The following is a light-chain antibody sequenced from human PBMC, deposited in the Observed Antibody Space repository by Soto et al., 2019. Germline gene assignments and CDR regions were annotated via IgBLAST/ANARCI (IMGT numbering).Light chain of an antibody. CDR2: QST. J-gene: IGLJ2*01. CDR1: KLGDKY. CDR3: QAWDTNVV. Sequence: SYELTQPPSVSVSPGQTASITCSGDKLGDKYAYWYQQKPRQSPVLVIYQSTKRPSGIPERFSGSNSGDTATLTISVTQAMDEADYYCQAWDTNVVFGGGTKLTV. V-gene: IGLV3-1*01.